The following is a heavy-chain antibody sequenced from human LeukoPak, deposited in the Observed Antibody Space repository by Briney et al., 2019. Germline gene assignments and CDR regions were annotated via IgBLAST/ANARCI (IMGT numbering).Heavy chain of an antibody. V-gene: IGHV3-21*01. D-gene: IGHD5-12*01. CDR3: ARPDGWLQFFDY. CDR2: ISSSSSYI. Sequence: GGSLRLSCAASGFTFSSYSMNWVRQAPGKGLEWVSSISSSSSYIYYADSVKGRFTISRDNAKNSLYLQMNSLRAEDTAVYYCARPDGWLQFFDYWGQGTLVTVSS. CDR1: GFTFSSYS. J-gene: IGHJ4*02.